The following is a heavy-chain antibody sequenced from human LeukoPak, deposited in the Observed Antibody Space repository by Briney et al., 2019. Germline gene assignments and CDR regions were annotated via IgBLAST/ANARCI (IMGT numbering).Heavy chain of an antibody. CDR3: AKSSRPLYDSSGYLL. D-gene: IGHD3-22*01. V-gene: IGHV3-23*01. Sequence: GGSLRLSCAASGFTFSSYGMSWVRQAPGKGLEWVSGISGSGGSTYYADSVKGRFTISRDNSKNTLYLQMNSLRAEDTAVYYCAKSSRPLYDSSGYLLWGQGTLVTVSS. CDR2: ISGSGGST. J-gene: IGHJ4*02. CDR1: GFTFSSYG.